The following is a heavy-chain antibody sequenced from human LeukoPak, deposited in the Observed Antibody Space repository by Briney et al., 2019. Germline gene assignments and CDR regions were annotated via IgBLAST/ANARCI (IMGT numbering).Heavy chain of an antibody. D-gene: IGHD3-10*01. CDR2: MDPDGRTI. Sequence: GGSLRLSCAASGFTFSSYWMHWVRQAPGKGLEWVSRMDPDGRTIDYADSVKGRFTISRDNAKDTLYLQMSSLRAEDTAVYFCAKRGVVIRVFLVGFHKEAYYFDSWGQGALVTVSS. J-gene: IGHJ4*02. CDR3: AKRGVVIRVFLVGFHKEAYYFDS. V-gene: IGHV3-74*01. CDR1: GFTFSSYW.